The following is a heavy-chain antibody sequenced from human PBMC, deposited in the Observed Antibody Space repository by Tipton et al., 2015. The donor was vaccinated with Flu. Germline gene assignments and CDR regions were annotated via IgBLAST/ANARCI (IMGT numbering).Heavy chain of an antibody. D-gene: IGHD3-10*02. CDR2: IYHSGST. CDR1: GYSISSAYY. CDR3: ARHTGDFVRGVIDY. Sequence: TLSLTCAVSGYSISSAYYWGWVRQPPGKGLEWIGTIYHSGSTYYNPSLKRRLTMSVDTSKNQFSLKLSSMTAADTAVYYCARHTGDFVRGVIDYWGQGTLVTVSS. V-gene: IGHV4-38-2*01. J-gene: IGHJ4*02.